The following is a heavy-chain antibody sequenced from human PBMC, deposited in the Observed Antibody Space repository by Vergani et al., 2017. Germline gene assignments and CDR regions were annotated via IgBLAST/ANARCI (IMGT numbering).Heavy chain of an antibody. CDR1: GDTFSTFV. Sequence: QVQFVESAGGVFQPGWSLRLSCAASGDTFSTFVMYWIRQAPGNGLEWLAYIGKDGINTRYRDAVKGRFTVSRDNSKDILYLQMNSLRSEDTALYYCAKYLRDSTDGLPDSWGPGTLVIVSS. J-gene: IGHJ4*02. V-gene: IGHV3-30*02. CDR3: AKYLRDSTDGLPDS. D-gene: IGHD2-21*02. CDR2: IGKDGINT.